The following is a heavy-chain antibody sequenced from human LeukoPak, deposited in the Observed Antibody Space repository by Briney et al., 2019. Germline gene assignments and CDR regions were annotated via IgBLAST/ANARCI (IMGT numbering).Heavy chain of an antibody. CDR1: GFTFSSYG. CDR2: IWYDGSNK. D-gene: IGHD6-19*01. V-gene: IGHV3-33*01. J-gene: IGHJ4*02. CDR3: SRGKGSSGWIGFYYLDY. Sequence: GGSLRLSCAASGFTFSSYGMHWVRQAPGKGLEWVAVIWYDGSNKYYADSVKGRFTISRDNSKNTLYLQMNSLKTEDTAMYYCSRGKGSSGWIGFYYLDYWGQGTLVTVSS.